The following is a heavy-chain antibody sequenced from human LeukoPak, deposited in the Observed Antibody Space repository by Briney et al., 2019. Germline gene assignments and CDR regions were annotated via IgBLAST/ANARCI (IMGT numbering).Heavy chain of an antibody. J-gene: IGHJ6*03. CDR1: GDSVSSNSAA. Sequence: SQTLSLTCAISGDSVSSNSAAWNWIRQSPSRGLEWLGRTYYRSKWYNDYAVSVKSRTTLNPDTSKNQFSLKLSSVTAADTAVYYCARRRAYYGSGSRYYYMDVWGRGTTVTVSS. CDR2: TYYRSKWYN. D-gene: IGHD3-10*01. V-gene: IGHV6-1*01. CDR3: ARRRAYYGSGSRYYYMDV.